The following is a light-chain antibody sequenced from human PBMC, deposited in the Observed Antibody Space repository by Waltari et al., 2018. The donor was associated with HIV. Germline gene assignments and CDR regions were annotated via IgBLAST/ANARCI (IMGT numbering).Light chain of an antibody. CDR2: AAS. Sequence: IQITQSPSSLSALLGARVTITCRAGQGISACLNWYQKKQGKAPNLLSYAASTIQSGVPSRVSGSGSGTDFTLTISSLEPEDLATYYCQQCYTTPLTFGGGTKVEIK. CDR1: QGISAC. V-gene: IGKV1-39*01. CDR3: QQCYTTPLT. J-gene: IGKJ4*01.